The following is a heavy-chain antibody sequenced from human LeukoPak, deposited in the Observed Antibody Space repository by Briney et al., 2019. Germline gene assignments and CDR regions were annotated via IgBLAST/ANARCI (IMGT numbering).Heavy chain of an antibody. CDR3: ARGGRGSWIQLWLPGAFDI. CDR2: IYYSGST. Sequence: SETLSLTCTVSGGSISSYYWSWIRQPPGKGLEWIGYIYYSGSTNYNPSLKSRVTISVDTSENQFSLKLSSVTAADTAVYYCARGGRGSWIQLWLPGAFDIWGQGTMVTVSS. CDR1: GGSISSYY. D-gene: IGHD5-18*01. V-gene: IGHV4-59*01. J-gene: IGHJ3*02.